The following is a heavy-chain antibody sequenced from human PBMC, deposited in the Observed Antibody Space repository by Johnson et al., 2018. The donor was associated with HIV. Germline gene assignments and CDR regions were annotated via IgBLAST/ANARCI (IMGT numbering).Heavy chain of an antibody. CDR3: AKQQLVPDDAFDI. CDR2: IKSKTDGGTT. CDR1: GFTFSNAW. D-gene: IGHD6-6*01. J-gene: IGHJ3*02. V-gene: IGHV3-15*01. Sequence: VQLVESGGGLVKPGGSLRLSCAASGFTFSNAWMSWVRQAPGKGLEWVGRIKSKTDGGTTDYAAPVKGRFTISRDDSKNTLYLQINSLRAEDTAVYYCAKQQLVPDDAFDIWGQGTMVNVSS.